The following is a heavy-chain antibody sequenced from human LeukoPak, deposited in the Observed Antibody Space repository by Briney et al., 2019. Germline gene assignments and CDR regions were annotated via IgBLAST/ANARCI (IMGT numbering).Heavy chain of an antibody. CDR3: ARQRRLMVRGGNPPHVDV. D-gene: IGHD3-10*01. CDR1: GGSFSGYY. V-gene: IGHV4-34*01. J-gene: IGHJ6*04. Sequence: SETLSLTCAVYGGSFSGYYWSWIRQPPGKGLEWIGEINHSGSTNYNPSLKSRVTISVDTSKNQFSLKLSSVTAADTALYYCARQRRLMVRGGNPPHVDVWGKGTTVTVSS. CDR2: INHSGST.